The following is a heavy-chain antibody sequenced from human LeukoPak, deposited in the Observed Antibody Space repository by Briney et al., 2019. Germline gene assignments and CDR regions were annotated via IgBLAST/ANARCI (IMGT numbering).Heavy chain of an antibody. CDR3: ARMGSLKNWFDP. D-gene: IGHD3-16*01. Sequence: SETLSLTCTVSGGSISSYSWSWIRQPAGKGLEWIGRIYTSGSTNYNPSLKSRVTMSVDTSKNQFSLKLSSVTAADTAVYYCARMGSLKNWFDPWGQGTLVTVSS. CDR1: GGSISSYS. J-gene: IGHJ5*02. V-gene: IGHV4-4*07. CDR2: IYTSGST.